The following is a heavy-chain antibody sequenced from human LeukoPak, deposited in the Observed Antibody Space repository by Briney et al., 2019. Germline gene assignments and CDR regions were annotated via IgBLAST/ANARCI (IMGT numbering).Heavy chain of an antibody. CDR3: GTLSDDF. Sequence: PGGSLRLSCAASGFTFSRSWMTWVRQAPGKGLEWVANIKEDGNEKNYGDSVEGRFTISRDNARKSLYLEMSSLRAEDTAVYYCGTLSDDFWGQGTLVTVS. CDR1: GFTFSRSW. J-gene: IGHJ4*02. V-gene: IGHV3-7*01. CDR2: IKEDGNEK.